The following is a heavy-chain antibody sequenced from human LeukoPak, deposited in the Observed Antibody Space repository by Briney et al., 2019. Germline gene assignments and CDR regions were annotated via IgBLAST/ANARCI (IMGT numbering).Heavy chain of an antibody. V-gene: IGHV3-23*01. CDR3: AKDSGQSWNFGESGADY. J-gene: IGHJ4*02. Sequence: GGSLRLSCAASGFTFNSYAMSWVRQAPGKGLEWVSAISGSGGSTYYADSVKGRFTISRDNSKNTLYLQMNSLRAEDTAVYYCAKDSGQSWNFGESGADYWGQGTLVTVSS. CDR2: ISGSGGST. D-gene: IGHD1-7*01. CDR1: GFTFNSYA.